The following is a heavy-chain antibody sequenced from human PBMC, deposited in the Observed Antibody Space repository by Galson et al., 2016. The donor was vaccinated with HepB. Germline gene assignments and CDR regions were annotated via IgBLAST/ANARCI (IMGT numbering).Heavy chain of an antibody. CDR1: GDTFSNYA. J-gene: IGHJ5*02. CDR2: IIPVFGTT. D-gene: IGHD3-3*01. Sequence: SVKVSCKVSGDTFSNYAIAWVRQAPGQGLEWMGGIIPVFGTTDYPQKFQDRVTITADGSTSTVCMELNNLGSEDTALYYCARDPTETTPFGVVIMAGWFDPWGQGTLVTVSP. V-gene: IGHV1-69*13. CDR3: ARDPTETTPFGVVIMAGWFDP.